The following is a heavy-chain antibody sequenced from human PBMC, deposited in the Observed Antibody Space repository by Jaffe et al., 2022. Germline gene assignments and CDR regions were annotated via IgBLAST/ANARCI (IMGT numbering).Heavy chain of an antibody. J-gene: IGHJ6*03. V-gene: IGHV4-59*01. CDR1: GGSISSYY. CDR2: IYYSGST. Sequence: QVQLQESGPGLVKPSETLSLTCTVSGGSISSYYWSWIRQPPGKGLEWIGYIYYSGSTNYNPSLKSRVTISVDTSKNQFSLKLSSVTAADTAVYYCARDVLLWFGEPIRQYYYYYMDVWGKGTTVTVSS. CDR3: ARDVLLWFGEPIRQYYYYYMDV. D-gene: IGHD3-10*01.